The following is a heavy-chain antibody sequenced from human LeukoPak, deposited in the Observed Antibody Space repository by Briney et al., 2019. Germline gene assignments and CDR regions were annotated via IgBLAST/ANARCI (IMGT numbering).Heavy chain of an antibody. D-gene: IGHD3-3*01. CDR1: GFTFSSYA. CDR3: AGSTVWSGIFQY. CDR2: IDSSSATT. J-gene: IGHJ1*01. Sequence: GGSLRLSCAASGFTFSSYAMTWVRQAPGKGLEWVSYIDSSSATTYYADSVKGRFIISRDNAKNSLFLQINSLRAEDTAVYYCAGSTVWSGIFQYWGQGTLVTVSS. V-gene: IGHV3-48*01.